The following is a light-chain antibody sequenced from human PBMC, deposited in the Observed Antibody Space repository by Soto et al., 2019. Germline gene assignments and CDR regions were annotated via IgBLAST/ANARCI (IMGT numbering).Light chain of an antibody. J-gene: IGLJ1*01. CDR3: SSYTSSSTPYF. CDR2: EVS. Sequence: QSALTQPASVSGSPGQSITISCTGTSSDVGGYNYVSWYQQHPGKAPKLMIYEVSNRPSGVSNRFSGSKSGNTASLTISGLQAEDEADYYCSSYTSSSTPYFFGTGTKLTVL. CDR1: SSDVGGYNY. V-gene: IGLV2-14*01.